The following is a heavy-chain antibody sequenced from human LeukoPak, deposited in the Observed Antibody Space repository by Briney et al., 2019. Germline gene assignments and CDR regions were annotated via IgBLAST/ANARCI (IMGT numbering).Heavy chain of an antibody. CDR2: INHSGST. Sequence: PSETLSLTCAVYGGSFSGYYWSWIRQPPGKGLEWIGEINHSGSTNYNPSLKSRVTISVDTSKNQFSLKLSSVTAADTAVYYCARGFGVHPVDYWGQGTLVTVSS. J-gene: IGHJ4*02. CDR1: GGSFSGYY. D-gene: IGHD3-16*01. V-gene: IGHV4-34*01. CDR3: ARGFGVHPVDY.